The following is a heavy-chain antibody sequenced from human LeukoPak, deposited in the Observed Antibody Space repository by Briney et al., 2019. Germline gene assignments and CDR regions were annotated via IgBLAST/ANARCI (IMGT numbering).Heavy chain of an antibody. J-gene: IGHJ6*03. Sequence: ASVKVSCKASGYTFTSYGISWVRQAPGQGLEWMGWISAYNGNTNYAQKLQGRVTMTTDTSTSTAYMELRSLRSDDTAVYYCARVTEDYDFWSGYYSYYYYMDVWGKGTTVTVSS. CDR2: ISAYNGNT. CDR1: GYTFTSYG. CDR3: ARVTEDYDFWSGYYSYYYYMDV. D-gene: IGHD3-3*01. V-gene: IGHV1-18*01.